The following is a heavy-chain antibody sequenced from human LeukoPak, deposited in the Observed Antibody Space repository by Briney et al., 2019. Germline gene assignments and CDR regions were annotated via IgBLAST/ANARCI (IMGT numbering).Heavy chain of an antibody. J-gene: IGHJ4*02. CDR2: INHSGST. Sequence: PSETLSLTCAVYGGSFSGYYWSWIRQPPGKGLEWIGEINHSGSTNYNPSLKSRVTISVDTSKNQLSLKLSSVTAADTAVYYCARRYSYYFDYWGQGTLVTVSS. CDR3: ARRYSYYFDY. CDR1: GGSFSGYY. V-gene: IGHV4-34*01. D-gene: IGHD5-18*01.